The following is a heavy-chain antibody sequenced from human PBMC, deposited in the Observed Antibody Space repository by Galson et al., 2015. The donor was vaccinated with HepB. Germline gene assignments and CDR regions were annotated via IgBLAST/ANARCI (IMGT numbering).Heavy chain of an antibody. Sequence: QSGAEVKKPGESLKISCKGSGYSFTSYWIGWVRQMPGKGLEWMGIIYPGDSDTRYSPSFQGQVTISADKSISTAYLQWSSLKASDTAMYYCARLRDSFHYYDSSGYPDAFDIWGQGTMVTVSS. CDR1: GYSFTSYW. D-gene: IGHD3-22*01. J-gene: IGHJ3*02. V-gene: IGHV5-51*03. CDR3: ARLRDSFHYYDSSGYPDAFDI. CDR2: IYPGDSDT.